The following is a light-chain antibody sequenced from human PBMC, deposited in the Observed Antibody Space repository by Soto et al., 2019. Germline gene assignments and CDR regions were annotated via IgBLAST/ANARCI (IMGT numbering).Light chain of an antibody. CDR2: DAS. Sequence: EIVLTQSPASLSLSPGARAPVSCRASQSVPRHLAWYQQRPGLPPRLLIYDASSRATGIPDRFSGSGSGTDFILTISSLEPEDFAVYYCQQSSNWPPEITFGQGTRLEIK. CDR1: QSVPRH. J-gene: IGKJ5*01. V-gene: IGKV3-11*01. CDR3: QQSSNWPPEIT.